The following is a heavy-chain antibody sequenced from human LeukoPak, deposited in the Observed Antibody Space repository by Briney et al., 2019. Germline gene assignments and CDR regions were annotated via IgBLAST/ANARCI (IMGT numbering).Heavy chain of an antibody. Sequence: PGGSLRLSCAASGFTFSNYWMHWVRQAPGKGLVWVSRINSDGSRTNYADSVKGRFMISRDNGKNTLYLKMNSLRAEDTAVYYCARDLTDHDSWGQGTLVTVSS. CDR1: GFTFSNYW. J-gene: IGHJ4*02. CDR3: ARDLTDHDS. D-gene: IGHD4-11*01. CDR2: INSDGSRT. V-gene: IGHV3-74*01.